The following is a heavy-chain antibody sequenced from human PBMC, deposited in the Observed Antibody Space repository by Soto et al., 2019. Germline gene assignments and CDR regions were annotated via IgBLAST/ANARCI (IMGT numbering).Heavy chain of an antibody. CDR1: GFTFSSYG. CDR3: VKDGSSGWPYYYGLDV. J-gene: IGHJ6*02. Sequence: GGSLRLSCAASGFTFSSYGMHWVRQAPGKGLEWVAVISYDGSNKYYADSVKGRFTISRDNSKNTLYLQMSSLRAEDTAVYYCVKDGSSGWPYYYGLDVWGQGTTVTVSS. D-gene: IGHD6-19*01. V-gene: IGHV3-30*18. CDR2: ISYDGSNK.